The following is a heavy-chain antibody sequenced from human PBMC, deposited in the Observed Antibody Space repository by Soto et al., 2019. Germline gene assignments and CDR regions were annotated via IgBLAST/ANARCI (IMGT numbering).Heavy chain of an antibody. CDR2: INHSGST. Sequence: PSETLSLTCAVYGGSFSGYYWSWIRQPPGKGLKWIGEINHSGSTNYNPSLKSRVTISVDTSKNQFSLKLSSVTAADTAVYYCARGPTSRSPLVPAAIMDVWGKGTTVTVSS. V-gene: IGHV4-34*01. CDR1: GGSFSGYY. J-gene: IGHJ6*03. D-gene: IGHD2-2*01. CDR3: ARGPTSRSPLVPAAIMDV.